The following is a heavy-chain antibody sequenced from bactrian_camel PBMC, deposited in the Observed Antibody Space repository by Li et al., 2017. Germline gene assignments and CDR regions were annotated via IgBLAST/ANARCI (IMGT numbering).Heavy chain of an antibody. D-gene: IGHD5*01. CDR1: GYSDNSYD. Sequence: VQLVESGGGSVAAGGSLKLACSASGYSDNSYDMGWFRQIPGSEREGIAAIDSRGNTAYADSVKGRFTISKDNAKNALYLQMNSLKPEETAVYYCAAEYGLGSFGYWGQGTQVTVS. CDR3: AAEYGLGSFGY. CDR2: IDSRGNTA. V-gene: IGHV3S40*01. J-gene: IGHJ6*01.